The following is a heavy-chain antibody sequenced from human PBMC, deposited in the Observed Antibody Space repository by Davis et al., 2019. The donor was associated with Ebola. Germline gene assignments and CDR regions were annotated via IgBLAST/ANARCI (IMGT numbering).Heavy chain of an antibody. J-gene: IGHJ4*02. CDR1: GLPFSAYF. V-gene: IGHV3-72*01. CDR3: VTENWYRFES. D-gene: IGHD1/OR15-1a*01. CDR2: SRNQENHYNT. Sequence: GGSLRLSCGVSGLPFSAYFMDWVRLPPGTGLEWVGLSRNQENHYNTEYAASVRGRFTISRDASKKSMYLQMNSLRTEDTAVYYCVTENWYRFESWGQGTLVTVSS.